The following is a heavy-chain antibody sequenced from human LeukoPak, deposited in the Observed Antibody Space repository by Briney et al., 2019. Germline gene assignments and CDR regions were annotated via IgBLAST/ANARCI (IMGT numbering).Heavy chain of an antibody. V-gene: IGHV1-46*01. D-gene: IGHD2-15*01. Sequence: ASVKVSCKASGYTFTSYYMHWVRQAPGQGLEWMGIINPSGGSTSYAQKFQGRVTMTRDMSTSTVYMELSSLRPEDTAVYYCARDLGPVGAAFDYWGQGTLVTVSS. CDR1: GYTFTSYY. CDR3: ARDLGPVGAAFDY. J-gene: IGHJ4*02. CDR2: INPSGGST.